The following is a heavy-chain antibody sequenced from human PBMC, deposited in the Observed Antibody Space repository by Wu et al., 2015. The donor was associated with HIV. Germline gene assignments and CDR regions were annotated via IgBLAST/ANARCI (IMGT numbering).Heavy chain of an antibody. D-gene: IGHD2-21*01. V-gene: IGHV1-2*02. Sequence: QVQLGQSGAEVKKPGASVKVSCKASGYTFTSYYLHWVRQAPGQGPEWMGWINPITGDTQYAQKFQGRVTLTRDTSISTAYMELTRLTSVDTALYYCARDSYWESDYWGQGTPVTVSS. J-gene: IGHJ4*02. CDR3: ARDSYWESDY. CDR1: GYTFTSYY. CDR2: INPITGDT.